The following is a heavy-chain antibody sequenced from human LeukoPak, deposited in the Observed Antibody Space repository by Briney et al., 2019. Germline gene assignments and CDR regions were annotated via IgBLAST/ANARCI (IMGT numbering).Heavy chain of an antibody. CDR2: ISTYDHDT. Sequence: EASVKVSCKASGYTFTNYGISWVRQAPGQGLEWMAWISTYDHDTNYAQKFRGRVTMTTDTSTSTAYMELRSLGSDDTAVYYCVREYFCSGGTCDDCFDPWGQGTLVTVSS. V-gene: IGHV1-18*01. D-gene: IGHD2-15*01. CDR1: GYTFTNYG. J-gene: IGHJ5*02. CDR3: VREYFCSGGTCDDCFDP.